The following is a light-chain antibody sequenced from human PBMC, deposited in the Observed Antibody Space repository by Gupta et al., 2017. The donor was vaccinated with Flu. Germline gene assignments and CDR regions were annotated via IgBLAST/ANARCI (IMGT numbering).Light chain of an antibody. CDR2: DAS. J-gene: IGKJ2*04. V-gene: IGKV3D-20*02. Sequence: LSSPDRATTSCWTSESVDRNNVAWYQQKPGQAPSLLMLDASSRGTGIPDRFSGSGSGTEFTLTISRLEPEDFAVYYCQQCSNSPCSFGQGTKLEI. CDR3: QQCSNSPCS. CDR1: ESVDRNN.